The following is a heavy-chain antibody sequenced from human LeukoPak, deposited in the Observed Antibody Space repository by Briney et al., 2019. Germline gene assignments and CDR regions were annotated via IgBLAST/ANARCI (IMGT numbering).Heavy chain of an antibody. CDR3: ARPLQVGKGLGGAFDI. CDR2: INPSGGST. Sequence: ASVKVSCKASGYTFTSYYMHWVRQAPGQGLEWMGIINPSGGSTSYAQKFQGRVTMTRDTSTSTVYMELSSLRSEDTAVYYCARPLQVGKGLGGAFDIWGQGTMVTVSS. CDR1: GYTFTSYY. D-gene: IGHD3/OR15-3a*01. V-gene: IGHV1-46*01. J-gene: IGHJ3*02.